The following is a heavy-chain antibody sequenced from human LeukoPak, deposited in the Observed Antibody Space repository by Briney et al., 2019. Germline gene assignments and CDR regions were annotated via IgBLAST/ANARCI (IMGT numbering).Heavy chain of an antibody. D-gene: IGHD3-22*01. CDR3: ARYHYDSSGYPYYFDY. J-gene: IGHJ4*02. CDR2: IYSGGST. Sequence: GGSLRLSCAASGFLVSNNYMSWVRQAPGQGLEWVSVIYSGGSTYYEDSVKARFTISRDTSKNTVFLQLNTLRAEDTAVYYCARYHYDSSGYPYYFDYWGQGTLVTVSS. CDR1: GFLVSNNY. V-gene: IGHV3-53*01.